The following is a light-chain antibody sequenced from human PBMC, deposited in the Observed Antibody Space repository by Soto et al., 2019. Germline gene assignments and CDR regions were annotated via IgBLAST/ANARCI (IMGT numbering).Light chain of an antibody. J-gene: IGKJ5*01. V-gene: IGKV3-20*01. CDR3: QLYGDSPIA. CDR1: QRVSSY. CDR2: DAS. Sequence: GSRQTPVALNMSEGERATLSCRARQRVSSYVAWYQQKPGQAPSPLIYDASNRATGIPARFSGNGSETDSTRTTTKPVPQYLALYYRQLYGDSPIAIRRGTRLETK.